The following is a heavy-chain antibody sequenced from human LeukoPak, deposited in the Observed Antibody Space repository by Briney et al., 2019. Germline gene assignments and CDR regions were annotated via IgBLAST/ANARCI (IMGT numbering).Heavy chain of an antibody. Sequence: PSETLSLTCAVYGGSFSGYYWSWIRQPPGKGLEWIGEINHSGSTNYNPSLKSRVTISVDTSKNQFSLKLSSVTAADTAVYYCARATSYYDMDVWGKGTTVTVSS. V-gene: IGHV4-34*01. CDR1: GGSFSGYY. CDR2: INHSGST. J-gene: IGHJ6*03. D-gene: IGHD1/OR15-1a*01. CDR3: ARATSYYDMDV.